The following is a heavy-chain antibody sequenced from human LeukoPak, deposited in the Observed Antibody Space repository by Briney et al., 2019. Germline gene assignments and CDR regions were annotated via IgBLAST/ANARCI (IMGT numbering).Heavy chain of an antibody. D-gene: IGHD5-12*01. CDR3: ARKRSVVATPCYFDY. Sequence: SETLSLTCTVSGGSISSSSYYWGWIRQPPGKGLEWIGSIYYSGSTYYNPSLKSRVTISVDTSKNQFSLKLSSVTAADTAVYYCARKRSVVATPCYFDYWGQGTLVTVSS. CDR2: IYYSGST. J-gene: IGHJ4*02. CDR1: GGSISSSSYY. V-gene: IGHV4-39*07.